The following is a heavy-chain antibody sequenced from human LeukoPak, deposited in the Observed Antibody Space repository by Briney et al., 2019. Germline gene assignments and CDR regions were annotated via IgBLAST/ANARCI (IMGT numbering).Heavy chain of an antibody. Sequence: SQTLSLTCTVSGASINSGNSYWSWIRQPPGKGLEWIGYIHYSGTTYYNPSLKSRVSMSVDTSENQFSLKLNSVTAADTAVYYCARSPYFDFWAGYYDLDCWGQGTLVTVSS. D-gene: IGHD3-3*01. V-gene: IGHV4-30-4*08. CDR1: GASINSGNSY. CDR2: IHYSGTT. J-gene: IGHJ4*02. CDR3: ARSPYFDFWAGYYDLDC.